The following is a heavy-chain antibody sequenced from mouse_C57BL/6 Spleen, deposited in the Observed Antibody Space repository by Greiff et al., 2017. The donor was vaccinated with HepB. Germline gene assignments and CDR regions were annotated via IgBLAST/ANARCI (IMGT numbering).Heavy chain of an antibody. D-gene: IGHD1-1*01. CDR3: ARIGHYYGSSRYWYFDV. CDR1: GYTFTGYW. V-gene: IGHV1-9*01. Sequence: QVQLQQSGAELMKPGASVKLSCKATGYTFTGYWIEWVKQRPGHGLEWIGEILPGSGSTNYNEKFKGKATFTADTSSNTAYMQLSSLTTEDSAIYYCARIGHYYGSSRYWYFDVWGTGTTVTVSS. J-gene: IGHJ1*03. CDR2: ILPGSGST.